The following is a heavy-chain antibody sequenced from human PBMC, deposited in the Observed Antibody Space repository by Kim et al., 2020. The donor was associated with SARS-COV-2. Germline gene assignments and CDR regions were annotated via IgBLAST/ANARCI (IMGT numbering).Heavy chain of an antibody. J-gene: IGHJ3*02. V-gene: IGHV4-59*08. CDR2: IYYSGST. D-gene: IGHD3-3*01. Sequence: ETLSLTCSVSGGSISSYYWSWIRQPPGKGLEWIGYIYYSGSTNYNPSLKSRVTISVDTSKNQFSLKLSSVTAADTAVYYCARHGAEGLRFLEWDDAFDIWGQGTMVTVSS. CDR1: GGSISSYY. CDR3: ARHGAEGLRFLEWDDAFDI.